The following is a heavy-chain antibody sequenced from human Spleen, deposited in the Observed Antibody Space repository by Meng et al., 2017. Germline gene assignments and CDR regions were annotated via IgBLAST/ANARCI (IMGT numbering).Heavy chain of an antibody. J-gene: IGHJ4*02. D-gene: IGHD2-2*01. CDR2: IDTTTGSP. Sequence: QVHRVQLRPGLWRPGASLKVSCQPSGYTFTAYWLHWVRLAPGQELEWMGWIDTTTGSPRYAHGFKGRLVFSSDTSVSTAYLEISGLKADDTAVYYCTRDGYSDCSRTSCFDYWGQGTLVTVSS. V-gene: IGHV7-4-1*02. CDR1: GYTFTAYW. CDR3: TRDGYSDCSRTSCFDY.